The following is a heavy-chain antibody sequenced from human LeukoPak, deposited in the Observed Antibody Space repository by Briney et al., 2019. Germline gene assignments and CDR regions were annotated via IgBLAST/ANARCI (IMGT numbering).Heavy chain of an antibody. CDR3: ARGVLLQSWFDP. CDR1: GYSISSGYY. J-gene: IGHJ5*02. Sequence: PSETLSLTCAVSGYSISSGYYWGWIRQPPGKGLEWIGSIYHSGSTYYNPSLKSRVTISVDTSKNQFPLKLSSVTAADTAVYYCARGVLLQSWFDPWGQGTLVTVSS. V-gene: IGHV4-38-2*01. D-gene: IGHD3-10*01. CDR2: IYHSGST.